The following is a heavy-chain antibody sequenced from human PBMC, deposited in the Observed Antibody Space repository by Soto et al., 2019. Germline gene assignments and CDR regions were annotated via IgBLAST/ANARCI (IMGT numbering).Heavy chain of an antibody. D-gene: IGHD5-12*01. J-gene: IGHJ6*03. CDR1: GGSISSYY. V-gene: IGHV4-59*01. Sequence: SETLSLTCTVSGGSISSYYWSWIRQPPGKGLEWIGYIYYSGSTNYNPSLKSRVPISVDTSKNQFSLKLGSVTAADTAVYYCASSLLRLRFGDYYYYMDVWGKGTTVTVSS. CDR2: IYYSGST. CDR3: ASSLLRLRFGDYYYYMDV.